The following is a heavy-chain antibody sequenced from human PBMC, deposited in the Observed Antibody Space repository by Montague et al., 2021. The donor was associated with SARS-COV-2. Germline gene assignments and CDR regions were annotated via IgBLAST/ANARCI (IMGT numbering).Heavy chain of an antibody. CDR1: GFTFSTYA. CDR3: AVQPRDSSAWHPFDY. D-gene: IGHD6-19*01. Sequence: YRSISFAASGFTFSTYAIHWVRQAPGKGLEWVAIMSHDGSYEHYADSVKGRFTISRDSSKNTLHLQMNSLTAEDTAVYYCAVQPRDSSAWHPFDYWGQGTLVTVSS. CDR2: MSHDGSYE. J-gene: IGHJ4*02. V-gene: IGHV3-33*01.